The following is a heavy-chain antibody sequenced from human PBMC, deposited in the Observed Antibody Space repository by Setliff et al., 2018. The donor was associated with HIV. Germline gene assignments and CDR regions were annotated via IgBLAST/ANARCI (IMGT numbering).Heavy chain of an antibody. CDR1: GGSFSGYY. V-gene: IGHV4-34*01. Sequence: SETLSLTCAVYGGSFSGYYWSWIRQPPGKGLEWIGEINHSGSANYNPSLKSRVTISVDTSKNQFSLKLSSVTAADTAVYYCARRGGYTYYYDSSGYHRGPNDAFDIWGQGTMVTVSS. CDR2: INHSGSA. D-gene: IGHD3-22*01. J-gene: IGHJ3*02. CDR3: ARRGGYTYYYDSSGYHRGPNDAFDI.